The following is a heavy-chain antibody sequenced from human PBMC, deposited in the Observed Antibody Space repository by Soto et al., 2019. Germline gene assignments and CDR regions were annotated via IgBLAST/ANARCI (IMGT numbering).Heavy chain of an antibody. CDR1: GFTFRSFA. V-gene: IGHV3-30*04. J-gene: IGHJ4*02. CDR3: ARPAGPFDY. CDR2: VSFDGRNK. Sequence: QVQLVESGGGVVQPGRSLRLSCTASGFTFRSFAMHWVSQAPGKWLEWLALVSFDGRNKYYADSVKGRFTISRDNSNSTVFLQMTGLRSEDTGVYYCARPAGPFDYWGQGTLGTVSS.